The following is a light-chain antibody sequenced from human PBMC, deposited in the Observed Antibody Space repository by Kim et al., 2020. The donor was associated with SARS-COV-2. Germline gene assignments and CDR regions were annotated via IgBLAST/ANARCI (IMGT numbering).Light chain of an antibody. CDR1: VLAKKY. Sequence: SSALPQPSSVSVSPGQTARITCSGDVLAKKYARWFQQKPGQAPVLVIYKDSERPSGIPERFSGSRSGTIATLTISGAQVEDEADYYCYSAAVNNVVFGGGTKLTVL. V-gene: IGLV3-27*01. CDR3: YSAAVNNVV. J-gene: IGLJ2*01. CDR2: KDS.